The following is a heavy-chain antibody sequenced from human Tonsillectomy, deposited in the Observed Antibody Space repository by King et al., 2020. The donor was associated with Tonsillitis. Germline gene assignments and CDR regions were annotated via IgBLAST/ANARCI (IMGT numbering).Heavy chain of an antibody. D-gene: IGHD1-26*01. CDR1: GGTFSSYA. CDR2: IIPIFGTA. V-gene: IGHV1-69*01. J-gene: IGHJ4*02. Sequence: QLAQSGAEVKKPGSSVKVSCKASGGTFSSYAISWVRQAPGQGLEWMGGIIPIFGTANYAQKFQGRVTITADESTSTAYMELSSLRSEDTAVYYCARETDLVGATFNYFDYWGQGTLVTVSS. CDR3: ARETDLVGATFNYFDY.